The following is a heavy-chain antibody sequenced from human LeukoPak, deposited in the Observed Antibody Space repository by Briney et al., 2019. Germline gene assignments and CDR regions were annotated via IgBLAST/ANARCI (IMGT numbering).Heavy chain of an antibody. J-gene: IGHJ4*02. D-gene: IGHD3-22*01. CDR3: ARLEYYDSSGTFDY. CDR1: GGSISSSSYY. V-gene: IGHV4-39*01. Sequence: SETLSLTCTVSGGSISSSSYYWGWIRQPPGKGLEWLGSIYYSGSTYYNPSLKSRVTISVDTSKNQFSLKLSSVTAADTAVYYCARLEYYDSSGTFDYWGQGTLVTVSS. CDR2: IYYSGST.